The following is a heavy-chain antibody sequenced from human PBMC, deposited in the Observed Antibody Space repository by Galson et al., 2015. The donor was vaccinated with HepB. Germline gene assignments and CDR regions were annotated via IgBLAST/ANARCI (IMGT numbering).Heavy chain of an antibody. Sequence: SLRLSCAASGFTFGDYAMSWVRQAPGKGLEWVGFIRSKAYGGTTEYAASVKGRFTISRDDSKSIAYLQMNSLKTEDTAVYYCTRPYGSQAPYYYGMDVWGQGTTVTVSS. CDR1: GFTFGDYA. CDR3: TRPYGSQAPYYYGMDV. V-gene: IGHV3-49*04. CDR2: IRSKAYGGTT. D-gene: IGHD1-26*01. J-gene: IGHJ6*02.